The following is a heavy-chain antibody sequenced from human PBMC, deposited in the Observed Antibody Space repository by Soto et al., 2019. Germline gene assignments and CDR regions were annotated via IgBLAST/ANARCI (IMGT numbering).Heavy chain of an antibody. J-gene: IGHJ4*02. Sequence: QLQLQESGPGLVKPSETLSLTCTVSGGPISSSSYYWGWIRQPPGKGLEWIGSIYYSGSTYYNPSLKSRVTISVDTSKNQFSLKLSSVTAADTAVYYCARDYGDYVDYFDYWGQGTLVTVSS. D-gene: IGHD4-17*01. CDR3: ARDYGDYVDYFDY. CDR1: GGPISSSSYY. CDR2: IYYSGST. V-gene: IGHV4-39*02.